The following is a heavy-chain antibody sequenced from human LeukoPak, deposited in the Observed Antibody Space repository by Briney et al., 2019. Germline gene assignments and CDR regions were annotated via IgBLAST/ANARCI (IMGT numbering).Heavy chain of an antibody. V-gene: IGHV4-59*08. CDR3: ARHLAYYYYYGMDV. CDR1: GGFISSYY. CDR2: IYYIGST. Sequence: PSETLSLTCTVSGGFISSYYWSWIRQPPGKGLEWIGYIYYIGSTNYNPSLKSRVTISVDTSKNQFFLKLSSVTAADTAVYYCARHLAYYYYYGMDVWGQGTTVTVSS. J-gene: IGHJ6*02.